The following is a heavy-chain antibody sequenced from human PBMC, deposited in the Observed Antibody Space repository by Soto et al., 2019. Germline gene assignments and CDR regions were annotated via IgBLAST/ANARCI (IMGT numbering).Heavy chain of an antibody. CDR3: ARDQDVTYYYDSSRYYYTFDY. V-gene: IGHV1-18*04. CDR2: ISAYNGNT. D-gene: IGHD3-22*01. J-gene: IGHJ4*02. CDR1: GYTFTSYG. Sequence: ASVKVSCKASGYTFTSYGISWVRQAPGQGLEWMGWISAYNGNTNYAQKLQGRVTMTTDTSTSTAYMELRSLRSDDTAVYYCARDQDVTYYYDSSRYYYTFDYWGQGTLVTVSS.